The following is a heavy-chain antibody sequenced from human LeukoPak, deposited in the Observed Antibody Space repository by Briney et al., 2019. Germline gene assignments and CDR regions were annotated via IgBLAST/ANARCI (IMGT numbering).Heavy chain of an antibody. D-gene: IGHD2-15*01. V-gene: IGHV4-59*02. Sequence: SETLSLTCTVSGGSVRSYYWSWIRQPPGKGLEWIGHTYYSGSTNYNPSLKSRITISGDTSKNQFSLKLSSVTAADTAVYYCETSSSATIDYFYDYIDVWGKGTTVTVSS. CDR1: GGSVRSYY. CDR3: ETSSSATIDYFYDYIDV. J-gene: IGHJ6*03. CDR2: TYYSGST.